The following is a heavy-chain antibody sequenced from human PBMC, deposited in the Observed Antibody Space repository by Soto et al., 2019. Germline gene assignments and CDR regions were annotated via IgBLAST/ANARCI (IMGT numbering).Heavy chain of an antibody. V-gene: IGHV1-69*01. J-gene: IGHJ3*01. CDR1: GGTFSSYA. Sequence: QVQLVQSGAEVKKPGSSVKVSCKASGGTFSSYAISWVRQAPGQGLEWMGGSIPIFGPANYAQKFQGRVTNTADDYTRTEYMELSSLRSEDTAVYDCARDRGYSYGNSRSFDLWGQGTMVTGSS. CDR3: ARDRGYSYGNSRSFDL. D-gene: IGHD5-18*01. CDR2: SIPIFGPA.